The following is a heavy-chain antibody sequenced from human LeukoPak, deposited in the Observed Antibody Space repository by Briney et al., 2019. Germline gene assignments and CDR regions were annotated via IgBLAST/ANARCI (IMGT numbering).Heavy chain of an antibody. J-gene: IGHJ5*02. CDR2: IIPIFGTA. CDR1: GYTFTSYD. CDR3: ARGTPGVVVPAAILSWFDP. V-gene: IGHV1-69*06. Sequence: GASVKVSCKASGYTFTSYDINWVRQATGQGLEWMGGIIPIFGTANYAQKFQGRVTITADKSTSTAYMELSSLRSEDTAVYYCARGTPGVVVPAAILSWFDPWGQGTLVTVSS. D-gene: IGHD2-2*01.